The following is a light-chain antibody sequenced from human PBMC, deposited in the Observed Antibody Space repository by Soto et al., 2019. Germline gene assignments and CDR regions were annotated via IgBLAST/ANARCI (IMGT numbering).Light chain of an antibody. V-gene: IGKV1-5*01. CDR2: GAS. CDR3: QHHNSYSQT. CDR1: QCSRYY. Sequence: IQLTQSTPTMSASVGDRVTITCRASQCSRYYLAWYHKMPATAPQLLIYGASSLQSGVPSRFSGSGSVTEFTLSIISLQPDDFATSFCQHHNSYSQTFGQGT. J-gene: IGKJ1*01.